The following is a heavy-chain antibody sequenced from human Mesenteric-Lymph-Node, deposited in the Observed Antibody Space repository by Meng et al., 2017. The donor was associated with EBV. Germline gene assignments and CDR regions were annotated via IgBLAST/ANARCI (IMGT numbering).Heavy chain of an antibody. Sequence: EVQLLESGGGLVQPGGSLRLSCAAAGFTFSSYAMSWVRQAPGKGLEWVSAISGSGGNTYYADSVKGRFTISRDNSKNTLYLQMNSLRAEDTAVYYCAKDGDSSDWYRGNWFDPWGQGTLVTVYS. CDR3: AKDGDSSDWYRGNWFDP. J-gene: IGHJ5*02. CDR1: GFTFSSYA. CDR2: ISGSGGNT. V-gene: IGHV3-23*01. D-gene: IGHD6-19*01.